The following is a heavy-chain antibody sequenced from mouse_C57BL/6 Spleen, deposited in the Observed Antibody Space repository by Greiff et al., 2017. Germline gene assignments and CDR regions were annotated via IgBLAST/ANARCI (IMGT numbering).Heavy chain of an antibody. Sequence: QVQLQQPGAELVKPGASVKLSCKASGYTFTSYWMQWVKQRPGQGLEWIGEIDPSDSYTNYNQKFKGKATLTVDTYSSTAYMQLSSLTSEDSAVYYCARDLRGSSYGYFDVWGTGTTVTVSS. V-gene: IGHV1-50*01. J-gene: IGHJ1*03. CDR3: ARDLRGSSYGYFDV. CDR2: IDPSDSYT. CDR1: GYTFTSYW. D-gene: IGHD1-1*01.